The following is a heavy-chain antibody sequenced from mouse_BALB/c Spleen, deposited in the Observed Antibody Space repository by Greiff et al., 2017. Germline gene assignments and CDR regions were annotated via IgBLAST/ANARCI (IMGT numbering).Heavy chain of an antibody. J-gene: IGHJ4*01. CDR1: GFTFSSYT. CDR3: ASQRTHYYAMDY. Sequence: EVKVIESGGGLVQPGGSLKLSCAASGFTFSSYTMSWVRQTPEKRLEWVAYISNGGGSTYYPDTVKGRFTISRDNAKNTLYLQMSSLKSEDTAMYYCASQRTHYYAMDYWGQGTSVTVSS. V-gene: IGHV5-12-2*01. CDR2: ISNGGGST.